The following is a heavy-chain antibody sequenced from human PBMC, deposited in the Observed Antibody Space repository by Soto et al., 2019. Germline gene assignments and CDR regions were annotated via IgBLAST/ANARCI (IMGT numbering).Heavy chain of an antibody. CDR1: GASITFGGYS. J-gene: IGHJ4*02. CDR3: ARGGGSDSFDY. CDR2: INHLETT. V-gene: IGHV4-30-2*01. Sequence: SETLSLTCTVSGASITFGGYSWSWIRQTPGKGLEWIGYINHLETTFYNPSFESRLTLSIDRAKNQFSLKLHSMSAADRAVYFCARGGGSDSFDYWGQGILDTVS. D-gene: IGHD1-26*01.